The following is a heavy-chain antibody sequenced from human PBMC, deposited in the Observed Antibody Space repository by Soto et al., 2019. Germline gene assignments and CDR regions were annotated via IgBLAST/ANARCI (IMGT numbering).Heavy chain of an antibody. J-gene: IGHJ4*02. CDR1: GYTFTGYY. CDR2: INPNSGGT. D-gene: IGHD6-19*01. V-gene: IGHV1-2*04. Sequence: ASVKVSCKASGYTFTGYYMHWVRQAPGQGLEWMGWINPNSGGTNYAQKFQGWVTMTRDTSISTAYMELSRLRPDDTAVYYCARDRVAVAGTFLGPTFNFDYWGQGTLVTVSS. CDR3: ARDRVAVAGTFLGPTFNFDY.